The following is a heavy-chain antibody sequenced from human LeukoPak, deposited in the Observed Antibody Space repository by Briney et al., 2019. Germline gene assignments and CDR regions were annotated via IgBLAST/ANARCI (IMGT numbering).Heavy chain of an antibody. D-gene: IGHD6-13*01. V-gene: IGHV5-51*01. CDR1: GYSFTSYW. J-gene: IGHJ5*02. Sequence: GESLQISCKASGYSFTSYWIGWVRQMPGKGLEWMGIIYPGDSDTRYSPSFQGQVTISADKSISTAYLQWSSLKASDTAMYYCARHSSASGREAWFDPWGQGTLVTVSS. CDR3: ARHSSASGREAWFDP. CDR2: IYPGDSDT.